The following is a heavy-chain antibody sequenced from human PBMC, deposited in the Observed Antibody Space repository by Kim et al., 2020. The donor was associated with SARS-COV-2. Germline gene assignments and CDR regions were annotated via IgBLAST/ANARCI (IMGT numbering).Heavy chain of an antibody. Sequence: GGSLRLSCAASGFTFSSYGMHWVRQAPGKGLEWVAVIWYDGSNKYYADSVKGRFTISRDNSKNTLYLQMNSLRAEDTAVYYCARSGDLRAYFDYWGQGTLLPVPS. V-gene: IGHV3-33*01. D-gene: IGHD7-27*01. CDR3: ARSGDLRAYFDY. CDR2: IWYDGSNK. J-gene: IGHJ4*02. CDR1: GFTFSSYG.